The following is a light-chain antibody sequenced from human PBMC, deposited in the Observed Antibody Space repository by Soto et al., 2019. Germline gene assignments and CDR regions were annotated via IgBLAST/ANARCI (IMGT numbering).Light chain of an antibody. CDR1: QSVSSY. Sequence: EIVLTQSPATLSLSPGERATLSCRASQSVSSYLAWYQQKPGQAPRLLMYDASNRATGIPARFSGSGSGTDFTLTISSLEPEDFAVYYCQQRSNWQGLTFGGGTKVEIK. CDR2: DAS. CDR3: QQRSNWQGLT. J-gene: IGKJ4*01. V-gene: IGKV3-11*01.